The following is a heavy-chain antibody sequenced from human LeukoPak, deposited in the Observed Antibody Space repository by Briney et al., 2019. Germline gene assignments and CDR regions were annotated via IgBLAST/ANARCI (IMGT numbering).Heavy chain of an antibody. D-gene: IGHD2-15*01. Sequence: GGSLRLSCAASGFTFISYGMHWVRQAPGKGLEWVAFIRYDGSNKYYADSVKGRFTISRDNSKNTLYLQMNSLRAEATAVYYCVKAPVYCSGGSCYHVDYWGQGTLVTVSS. V-gene: IGHV3-30*02. CDR3: VKAPVYCSGGSCYHVDY. CDR2: IRYDGSNK. CDR1: GFTFISYG. J-gene: IGHJ4*02.